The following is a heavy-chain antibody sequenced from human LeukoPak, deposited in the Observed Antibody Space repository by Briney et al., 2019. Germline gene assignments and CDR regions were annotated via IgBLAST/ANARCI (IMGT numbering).Heavy chain of an antibody. J-gene: IGHJ6*03. Sequence: WASVKVSCKASGGTFSSYAISWVRQAPGQGLEWMGGIIPIFGTANYAQKFQGRVTITTDESTSTAYMELSSLRSEDTAVYYCARGVEMATIRYYYYMDVWGKGTTVTVSS. CDR1: GGTFSSYA. V-gene: IGHV1-69*05. CDR3: ARGVEMATIRYYYYMDV. D-gene: IGHD5-24*01. CDR2: IIPIFGTA.